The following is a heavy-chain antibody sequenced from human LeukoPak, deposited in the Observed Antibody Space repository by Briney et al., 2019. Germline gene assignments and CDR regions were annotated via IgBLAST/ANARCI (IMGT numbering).Heavy chain of an antibody. CDR1: GFTFSSYP. V-gene: IGHV3-30-3*01. Sequence: PGGSLRLSCAASGFTFSSYPMHWVRQAPGEGLEWVAITSHDEATKYYADSVKGRFTISKDNSKNTLYLQMNSLRVEDTAVYYCARDDPGGIDSWGQGTLVTVSS. CDR2: TSHDEATK. CDR3: ARDDPGGIDS. D-gene: IGHD1-1*01. J-gene: IGHJ4*02.